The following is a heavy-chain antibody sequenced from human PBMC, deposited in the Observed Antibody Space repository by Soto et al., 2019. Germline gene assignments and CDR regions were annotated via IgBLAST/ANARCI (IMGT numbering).Heavy chain of an antibody. J-gene: IGHJ5*02. CDR1: GFTFSSYA. CDR3: AKVGVVVMITSWFDP. CDR2: ISGSGGST. V-gene: IGHV3-23*01. Sequence: PGGSLRLSCAASGFTFSSYAMSWVLQAPWKGLEWVSAISGSGGSTYYADSVKGRFTISRDNSKNTLYLQMNSLRAEDTAVYYCAKVGVVVMITSWFDPWGQGTLVTVSS. D-gene: IGHD3-16*01.